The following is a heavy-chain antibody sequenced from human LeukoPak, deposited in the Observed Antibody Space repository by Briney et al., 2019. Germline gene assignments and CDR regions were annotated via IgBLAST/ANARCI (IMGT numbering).Heavy chain of an antibody. CDR1: GFTFSRYW. V-gene: IGHV3-74*01. J-gene: IGHJ6*03. Sequence: GGSLRLSCAASGFTFSRYWMHWVRQAPGKGLVWLSRINSDGSSTSYADSVKGRFTISRDNAKNTLYLQVNSLRAEDTAVYYCARDLDETSYYYTDVWGKGTTLTVSS. CDR3: ARDLDETSYYYTDV. CDR2: INSDGSST.